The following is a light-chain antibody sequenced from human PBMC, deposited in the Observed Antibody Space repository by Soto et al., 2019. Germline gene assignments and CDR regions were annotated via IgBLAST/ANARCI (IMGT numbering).Light chain of an antibody. CDR2: ANN. V-gene: IGLV1-40*01. CDR3: QSYDNSLSGSRV. J-gene: IGLJ3*02. CDR1: SSNLGAGYD. Sequence: QTVVTQPPSVSGAPGQGVTISCTGSSSNLGAGYDVHWYQQLPGAAPKLLIYANNKRPSGVLDRFSGSKSGTSASLAITGLQAEDEADYYCQSYDNSLSGSRVFGGGTKLTVL.